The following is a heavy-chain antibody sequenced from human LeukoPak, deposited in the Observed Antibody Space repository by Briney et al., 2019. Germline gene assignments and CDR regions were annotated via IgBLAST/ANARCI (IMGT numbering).Heavy chain of an antibody. D-gene: IGHD1-7*01. V-gene: IGHV3-7*01. CDR3: ARETRTTGTPYYFDY. CDR2: IRQDGGQI. Sequence: GGSLRLSCATSGFTFSTYWMTWVRQAPGKGLEWVANIRQDGGQIYYVDSVKGRFTISRDNAKGSLYLQMNYLRVEDTAVYYCARETRTTGTPYYFDYWGQGTLVTVSS. CDR1: GFTFSTYW. J-gene: IGHJ4*02.